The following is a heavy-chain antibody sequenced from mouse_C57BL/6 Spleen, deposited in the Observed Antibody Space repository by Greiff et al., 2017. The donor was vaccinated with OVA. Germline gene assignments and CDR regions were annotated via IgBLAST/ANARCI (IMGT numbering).Heavy chain of an antibody. Sequence: QVHVKQSGPELVRPGVSVKISCKGSGYTFTDYAMHWVKQSHAKSLEWIGVISTYYGDASYNQKFKDKATMTVDKSSSTAYMELARLTSEDSAVYYCARYPYYGNYFDYWGQGTTLTVAS. V-gene: IGHV1-67*01. CDR1: GYTFTDYA. CDR2: ISTYYGDA. CDR3: ARYPYYGNYFDY. J-gene: IGHJ2*01. D-gene: IGHD2-1*01.